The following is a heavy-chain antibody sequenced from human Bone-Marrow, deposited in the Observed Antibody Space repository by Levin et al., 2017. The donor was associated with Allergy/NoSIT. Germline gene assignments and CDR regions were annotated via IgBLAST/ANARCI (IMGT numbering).Heavy chain of an antibody. D-gene: IGHD4-17*01. Sequence: GGSLRLSCAASGFTFRTAWMKWVRQAPGKGLEWLGRIKSKIDGGTTDYAAPVKGRFTISRDDSKSTLYLQMNSLKTEDTAVYYCTSDEWDDGAHPYYYGMDVWGQGTTVTVSS. CDR3: TSDEWDDGAHPYYYGMDV. V-gene: IGHV3-15*01. J-gene: IGHJ6*02. CDR2: IKSKIDGGTT. CDR1: GFTFRTAW.